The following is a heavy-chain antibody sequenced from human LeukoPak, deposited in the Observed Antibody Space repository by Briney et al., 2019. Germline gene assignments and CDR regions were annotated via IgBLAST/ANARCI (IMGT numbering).Heavy chain of an antibody. CDR1: GFTFSRYW. V-gene: IGHV3-7*03. Sequence: PGGSLRLSCAASGFTFSRYWMTWVRQAPGKGLEWVANIKHDGSEKYYLDSVKGRFSISRDNAKNSLYLQMNSLRAEDTALYYCARDEGYSGSYFDYWGQGTLVTVSS. D-gene: IGHD1-26*01. J-gene: IGHJ4*02. CDR2: IKHDGSEK. CDR3: ARDEGYSGSYFDY.